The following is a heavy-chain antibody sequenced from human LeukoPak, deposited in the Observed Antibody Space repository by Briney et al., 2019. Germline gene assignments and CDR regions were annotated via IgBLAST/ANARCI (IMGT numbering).Heavy chain of an antibody. CDR2: IYHSGST. CDR3: AREVGCSRGSCSPYYYYYYGMDV. D-gene: IGHD2-15*01. CDR1: GYSISSGYY. Sequence: SETLSLTCAVSGYSISSGYYWGCIRQPPGKGLEWIGSIYHSGSTYYNPSLKSRVTISVDTSKNQFSLKLSSVTAADTAVYYCAREVGCSRGSCSPYYYYYYGMDVWGKGTTVTVYS. V-gene: IGHV4-38-2*02. J-gene: IGHJ6*04.